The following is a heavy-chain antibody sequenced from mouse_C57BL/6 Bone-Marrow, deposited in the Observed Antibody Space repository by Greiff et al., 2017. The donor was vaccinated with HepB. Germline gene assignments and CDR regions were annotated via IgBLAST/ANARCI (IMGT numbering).Heavy chain of an antibody. CDR1: GYAFSSPW. V-gene: IGHV1-82*01. D-gene: IGHD1-1*01. J-gene: IGHJ2*01. Sequence: VQLQQSGPEPVKPGASVKISCKASGYAFSSPWRNWVKQRPGMGLVRIGRIYPGDGDTNYNGKFKGKATLTADKSSSTAYIQLSSLTSEDSAVYFCASIDYGSSYEVDYWGQGTTLIVSS. CDR3: ASIDYGSSYEVDY. CDR2: IYPGDGDT.